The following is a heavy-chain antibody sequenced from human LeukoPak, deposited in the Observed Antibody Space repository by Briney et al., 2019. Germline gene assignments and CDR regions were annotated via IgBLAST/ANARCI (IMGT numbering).Heavy chain of an antibody. CDR2: ISSSSSTT. CDR3: ARGSSIDY. V-gene: IGHV3-48*01. Sequence: GGSLRLSCAASGFTFSSYSMNWVRQAPGKGLEWVSYISSSSSTTYYADSVKGRFTISRDNAKNSLYLQMNSLRAEDTAVYCCARGSSIDYWGQGTLVTVSS. J-gene: IGHJ4*02. D-gene: IGHD1-26*01. CDR1: GFTFSSYS.